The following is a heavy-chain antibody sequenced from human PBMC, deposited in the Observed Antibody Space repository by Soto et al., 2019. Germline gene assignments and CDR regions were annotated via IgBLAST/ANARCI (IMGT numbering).Heavy chain of an antibody. CDR1: GGSIRRFY. CDR3: ASAYYDSSGYYLSHFD. J-gene: IGHJ4*01. Sequence: PLETRSLTYSVSGGSIRRFYWSWIRQPPGKGLEWIGYIYYSGTTNYNPSLKSRVTISVDTSKNQFSLKLSSVTAADTAVYYCASAYYDSSGYYLSHFD. D-gene: IGHD3-22*01. V-gene: IGHV4-59*01. CDR2: IYYSGTT.